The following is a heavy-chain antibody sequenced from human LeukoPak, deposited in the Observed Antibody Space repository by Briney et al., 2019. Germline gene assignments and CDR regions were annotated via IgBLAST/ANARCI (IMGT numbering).Heavy chain of an antibody. CDR1: GFTVSNNY. J-gene: IGHJ4*02. Sequence: GGSLRLSCAASGFTVSNNYMTWVRQAPGKGLEWVSLIYSAGSTYYADSVKGRFTISRDNSKNTVYLQMNSLRAEDTAVYYCARNIPVTRWGYWGQGTLVTVSS. D-gene: IGHD2-21*01. CDR3: ARNIPVTRWGY. CDR2: IYSAGST. V-gene: IGHV3-66*01.